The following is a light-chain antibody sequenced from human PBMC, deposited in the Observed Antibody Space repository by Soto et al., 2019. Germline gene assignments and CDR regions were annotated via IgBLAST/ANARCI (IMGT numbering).Light chain of an antibody. J-gene: IGLJ2*01. CDR3: ETWDTSLSAGV. CDR2: DNN. CDR1: SSNIGNNY. V-gene: IGLV1-51*01. Sequence: QSVLTQPPSVSAAPGQKVTISCSGSSSNIGNNYVSWYQQFPGTAPKLLIHDNNKRPSGIPDRFSGSKSGTSATLGITGLQTGDEADYYCETWDTSLSAGVFGGGTKVTVL.